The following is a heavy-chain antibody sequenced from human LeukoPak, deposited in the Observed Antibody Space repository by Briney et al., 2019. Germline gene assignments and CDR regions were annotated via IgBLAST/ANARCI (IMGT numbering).Heavy chain of an antibody. CDR3: AKALMAAPRYYYHMDV. J-gene: IGHJ6*03. V-gene: IGHV3-23*01. CDR1: RFTFSSYS. Sequence: GGSLRLSCAASRFTFSSYSMNWVRQAPGKGLEWVSVISGSGGTTFYAESVKGRLTISRDNSKSMLYLQMNNLRDGDTAIYYCAKALMAAPRYYYHMDVWGKGTTVTVSS. D-gene: IGHD2-8*01. CDR2: ISGSGGTT.